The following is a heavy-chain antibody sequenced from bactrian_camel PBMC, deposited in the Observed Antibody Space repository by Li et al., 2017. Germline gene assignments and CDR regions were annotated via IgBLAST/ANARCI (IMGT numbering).Heavy chain of an antibody. CDR3: VKPNPDARGGFDH. CDR1: SYTIGYC. Sequence: DVQLVESGGGSVQAGGSLRLSCAASSYTIGYCKGWFRQSPGTEFEGVAFIDRDGTTNYADAVKGRFTISRDNAKNTVYLLMNSLKPEDTAVYYCVKPNPDARGGFDHWGQGTQVTVS. V-gene: IGHV3S10*01. J-gene: IGHJ4*01. CDR2: IDRDGTT. D-gene: IGHD1*01.